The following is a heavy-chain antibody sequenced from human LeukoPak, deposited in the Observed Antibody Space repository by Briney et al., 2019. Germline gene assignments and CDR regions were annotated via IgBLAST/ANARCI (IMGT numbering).Heavy chain of an antibody. Sequence: SETLSLTCTVSGGSISSYYWSWIRQSPGKGLEWIGYIYYSGSTNYNPSLKSRVTISVDTSENQFSLKLSSVTAADTAVYYCARKPPSGPGYYYSYGMDVWGQGTTVTVSS. CDR3: ARKPPSGPGYYYSYGMDV. CDR2: IYYSGST. CDR1: GGSISSYY. J-gene: IGHJ6*02. V-gene: IGHV4-59*08.